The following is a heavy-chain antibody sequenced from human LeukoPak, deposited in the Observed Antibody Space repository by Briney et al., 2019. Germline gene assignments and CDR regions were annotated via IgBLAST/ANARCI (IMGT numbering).Heavy chain of an antibody. CDR1: GYTFTGYY. D-gene: IGHD2-15*01. CDR2: INPNSGGT. Sequence: GASVKDSCKASGYTFTGYYMHWVRQAPGQGLEWMGWINPNSGGTNYAQKFQGRVTMTRDTSISTAYMELSRLRSDDTAVYYCARGGGYCSGGSCSYYFDYWGQGTLVTVSS. CDR3: ARGGGYCSGGSCSYYFDY. V-gene: IGHV1-2*02. J-gene: IGHJ4*02.